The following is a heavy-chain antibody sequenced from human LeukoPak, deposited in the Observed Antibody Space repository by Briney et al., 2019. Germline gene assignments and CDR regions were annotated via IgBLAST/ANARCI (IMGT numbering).Heavy chain of an antibody. Sequence: SETLSLTCTVSGGSITSYYWSWIRQPPGKGLEWIGYISNSRSTNYNPSLKSRATMSLDTSKNQFSLNLNSVTAADTAVYYCARGERPGCDYWGQGTLVTVSS. CDR3: ARGERPGCDY. V-gene: IGHV4-59*01. CDR2: ISNSRST. CDR1: GGSITSYY. J-gene: IGHJ4*02. D-gene: IGHD6-6*01.